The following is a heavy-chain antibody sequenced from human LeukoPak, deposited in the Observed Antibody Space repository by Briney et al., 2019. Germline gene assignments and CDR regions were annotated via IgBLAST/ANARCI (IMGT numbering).Heavy chain of an antibody. D-gene: IGHD5-12*01. CDR1: GFTFSDYY. Sequence: GGSLRLSCTASGFTFSDYYMSWIRQAPGKGLEWVSYISRTGDTIYYADSVKGRFTISRDTAKNSLYLQMNSLRAEDTAVYYCARGSGYSGYVAYWGQGTLVTVSS. V-gene: IGHV3-11*01. CDR2: ISRTGDTI. J-gene: IGHJ4*02. CDR3: ARGSGYSGYVAY.